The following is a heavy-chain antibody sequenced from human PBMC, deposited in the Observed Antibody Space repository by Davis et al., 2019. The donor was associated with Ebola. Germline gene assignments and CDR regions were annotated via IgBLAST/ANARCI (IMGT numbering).Heavy chain of an antibody. J-gene: IGHJ2*01. CDR2: ISYDGSNK. CDR3: ARDPHRAAFDL. CDR1: GFIFSNYA. Sequence: GGSLRLSCAASGFIFSNYAVHWVRQAPGKGLEWVAVISYDGSNKYYGDSVKGRFTISRDNAKNSLYLQMNSLRVEDTAVYYCARDPHRAAFDLWGRGTLVTVSS. V-gene: IGHV3-30*04. D-gene: IGHD6-13*01.